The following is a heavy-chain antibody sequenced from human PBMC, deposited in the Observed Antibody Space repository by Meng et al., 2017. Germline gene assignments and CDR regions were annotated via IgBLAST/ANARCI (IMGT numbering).Heavy chain of an antibody. CDR2: IDHSGST. CDR3: ARGRWRGNRFDP. Sequence: QWRGGLLKPSETLALTVAGYGGSFSGYYWSWIRQTPGKGLEWVGEIDHSGSTNYDPSLKSRVTISVDTSKNQFSLKLSSVTAADTAVYYCARGRWRGNRFDPWGQGTLVTVSS. D-gene: IGHD3-10*01. J-gene: IGHJ5*02. CDR1: GGSFSGYY. V-gene: IGHV4-34*01.